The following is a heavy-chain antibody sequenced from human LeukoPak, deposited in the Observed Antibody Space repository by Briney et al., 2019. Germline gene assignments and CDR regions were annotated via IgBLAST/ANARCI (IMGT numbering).Heavy chain of an antibody. CDR2: INPSGGST. V-gene: IGHV1-46*01. CDR3: ARAGLGITMIAVYLH. D-gene: IGHD3-22*01. J-gene: IGHJ4*02. Sequence: GASVKVSCKVSGYTFTSYYMHWVRQAPGQGPEWMGIINPSGGSTSYAQKFQGRVTMTRDMSTSTVYMELSSLRSEDTAVYYCARAGLGITMIAVYLHWGQGTLVTVSS. CDR1: GYTFTSYY.